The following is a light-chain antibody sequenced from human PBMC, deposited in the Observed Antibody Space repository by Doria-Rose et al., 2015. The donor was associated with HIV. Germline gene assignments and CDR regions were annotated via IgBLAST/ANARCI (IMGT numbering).Light chain of an antibody. CDR3: LQYGTSWT. Sequence: TQSPGTLSLSPGERASLSCRASQSFSSTYLACYQQKPGQAPSLLIYDGSTRATGIPDRFSASGSGTDFTLTINRLEPEDFALYYCLQYGTSWTFGQGTKVEI. CDR1: QSFSSTY. CDR2: DGS. J-gene: IGKJ1*01. V-gene: IGKV3-20*01.